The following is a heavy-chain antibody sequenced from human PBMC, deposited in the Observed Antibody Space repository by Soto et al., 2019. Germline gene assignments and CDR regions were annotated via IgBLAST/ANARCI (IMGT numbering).Heavy chain of an antibody. Sequence: QVQLVESGGGVVQPGRSLRLSCAASGFSFSSYGMQWVRQAPGKGLEWVAVISYDGSNKYYADSVKDRVTISRDNSKKTLYLQMNSLRADDTAVYYCVAGQYFFDYCGQGTLVTVSS. J-gene: IGHJ4*02. CDR1: GFSFSSYG. CDR3: VAGQYFFDY. V-gene: IGHV3-30*03. D-gene: IGHD6-19*01. CDR2: ISYDGSNK.